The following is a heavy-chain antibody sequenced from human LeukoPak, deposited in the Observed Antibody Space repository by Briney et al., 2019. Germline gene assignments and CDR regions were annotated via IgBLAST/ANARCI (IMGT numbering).Heavy chain of an antibody. CDR1: GYTFTSYG. V-gene: IGHV1-18*01. Sequence: ASVKVSCKASGYTFTSYGISWVRQAPGQGLEWMGWISAYNGNTNYAQKLQGRVTVTTDTSTSTAYMELRSLRSDDTAVYYCARYSGLRFILTGSPLPFDYWGQGTLVTVSS. CDR2: ISAYNGNT. D-gene: IGHD3-9*01. J-gene: IGHJ4*02. CDR3: ARYSGLRFILTGSPLPFDY.